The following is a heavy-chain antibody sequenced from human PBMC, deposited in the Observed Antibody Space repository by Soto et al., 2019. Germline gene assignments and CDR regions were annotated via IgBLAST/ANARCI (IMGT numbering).Heavy chain of an antibody. D-gene: IGHD3-3*01. V-gene: IGHV3-15*01. CDR2: IKSKTDGGTA. Sequence: GGSLRLSCVASGFTFTNAWMSWVRQAPGKGLEWVGRIKSKTDGGTADYAAPGKGRFTISRDDSKNTLYMQMNSLKTEDTAVYYCTTERRVNPDYWGLGTLVTVSS. CDR3: TTERRVNPDY. CDR1: GFTFTNAW. J-gene: IGHJ4*02.